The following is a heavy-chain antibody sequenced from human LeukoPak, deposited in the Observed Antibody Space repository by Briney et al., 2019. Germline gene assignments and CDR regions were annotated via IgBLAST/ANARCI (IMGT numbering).Heavy chain of an antibody. CDR2: INQDGSAK. V-gene: IGHV3-7*04. D-gene: IGHD4-17*01. Sequence: GGSLRLSCAVSGFTFSNYWMSWVRQAPGKGLEWVANINQDGSAKYYVVSVKGRFTISRDNAKNSLFLHMNSLRAEDTALYFCAWVPATVKADYWGQGTLVTVSS. CDR3: AWVPATVKADY. J-gene: IGHJ4*02. CDR1: GFTFSNYW.